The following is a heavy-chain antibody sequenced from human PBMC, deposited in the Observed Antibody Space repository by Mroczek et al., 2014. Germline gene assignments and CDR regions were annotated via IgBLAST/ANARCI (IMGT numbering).Heavy chain of an antibody. CDR1: GGSISSSSYY. D-gene: IGHD3-10*01. CDR2: IYYSGST. J-gene: IGHJ5*02. Sequence: QVQLQESGPGLVKPSETLSLTCTVSGGSISSSSYYWGWIRQPPGKGLEWIGSIYYSGSTYYSPSLKSRVTISVDTSKNQFSLKLSSVTAAGTAVYYCARPRGSITMVRGVSVWFDPWGQGTLVTVSS. V-gene: IGHV4-39*01. CDR3: ARPRGSITMVRGVSVWFDP.